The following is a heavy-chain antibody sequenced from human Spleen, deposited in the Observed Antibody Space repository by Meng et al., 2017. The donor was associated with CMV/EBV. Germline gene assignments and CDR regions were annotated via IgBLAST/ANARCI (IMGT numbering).Heavy chain of an antibody. J-gene: IGHJ5*02. D-gene: IGHD3-16*01. Sequence: QLQLQESGPGLVKPSEXLSLTCTVSGGSISSSSYYWGWIRQPPGKGLEWIGEINHSGSTNYNPSLKSRVTISVDTSKNQFSLKLSSVTAADTAVYYCARGFGGQGGGWFDPWGQGTLVTVSS. CDR2: INHSGST. CDR1: GGSISSSSYY. CDR3: ARGFGGQGGGWFDP. V-gene: IGHV4-39*07.